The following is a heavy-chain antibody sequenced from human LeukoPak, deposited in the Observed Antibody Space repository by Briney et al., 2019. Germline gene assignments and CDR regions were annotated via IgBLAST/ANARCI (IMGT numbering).Heavy chain of an antibody. CDR1: GYIFTSYF. J-gene: IGHJ5*02. CDR3: ARDQAGDRAQDNWFDP. CDR2: INPSGGST. Sequence: ASVKVSCKASGYIFTSYFMHWVRQAPGQGLEWMGIINPSGGSTSYAQKFQGRVTMTRDMSTSTVYMELSSLRSEDTAVYYCARDQAGDRAQDNWFDPWGQGTLVTVSS. D-gene: IGHD7-27*01. V-gene: IGHV1-46*01.